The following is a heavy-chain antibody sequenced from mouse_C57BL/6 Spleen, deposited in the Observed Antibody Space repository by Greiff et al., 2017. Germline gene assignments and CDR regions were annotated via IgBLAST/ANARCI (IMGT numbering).Heavy chain of an antibody. Sequence: EVKLVESEGGLVQPGSSMKLSCTASGFTFSDYYMAWVRQVPEKGLEWVANINYDGSSTYYLDSLKSRFIISRDNAKNTLYLQMSSLKSEDTATYYYAREGGARATFAIDYWGQGTSVTVSS. J-gene: IGHJ4*01. CDR3: AREGGARATFAIDY. CDR2: INYDGSST. D-gene: IGHD3-1*01. CDR1: GFTFSDYY. V-gene: IGHV5-16*01.